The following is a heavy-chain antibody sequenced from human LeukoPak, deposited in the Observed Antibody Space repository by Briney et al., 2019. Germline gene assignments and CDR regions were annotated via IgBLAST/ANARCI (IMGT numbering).Heavy chain of an antibody. Sequence: PSQTLSLTRTVSGGSISSGSYYWSWIRQPAGKGLEWIGYIYYSGSTNYNPSLKSRVTISVDTSKNQFSLKLSSVTAADTAVYYCARYCSSTSCHNFDYWGQGTLVTVSS. CDR2: IYYSGST. D-gene: IGHD2-2*01. CDR3: ARYCSSTSCHNFDY. V-gene: IGHV4-61*10. CDR1: GGSISSGSYY. J-gene: IGHJ4*02.